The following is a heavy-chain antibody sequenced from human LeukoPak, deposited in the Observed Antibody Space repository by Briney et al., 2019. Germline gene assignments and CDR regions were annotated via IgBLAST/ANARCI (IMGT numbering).Heavy chain of an antibody. Sequence: GRSLRLSCAASGFTFSSYAMHWVRQAPGKGLEWVAVISYDGSNKYYADSVKGRFTISRDNSKNTLYLQMNSLRAEDTAVYYCARDSLSGDSGYEKWFYWGRGTLVTVSS. J-gene: IGHJ4*02. CDR2: ISYDGSNK. CDR1: GFTFSSYA. V-gene: IGHV3-30*04. CDR3: ARDSLSGDSGYEKWFY. D-gene: IGHD5-12*01.